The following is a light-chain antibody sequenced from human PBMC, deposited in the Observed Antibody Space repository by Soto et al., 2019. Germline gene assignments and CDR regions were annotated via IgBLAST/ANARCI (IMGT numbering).Light chain of an antibody. V-gene: IGLV1-40*01. CDR2: GNS. J-gene: IGLJ2*01. CDR3: HSYDSSLGGSV. Sequence: QAVVTQPPSVSGAPGQRVTISCTGSSSNIGAGYDVHWYQQLPGTAPKLLIYGNSNRPSGVPDRFSGSKSGTSASLAITGLQAEDEADYYCHSYDSSLGGSVFGGGTKLTVL. CDR1: SSNIGAGYD.